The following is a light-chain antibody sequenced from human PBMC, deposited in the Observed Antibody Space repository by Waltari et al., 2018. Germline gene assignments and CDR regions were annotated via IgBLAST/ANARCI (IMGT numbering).Light chain of an antibody. CDR1: QSISGG. CDR3: QQYNSYPGT. V-gene: IGKV1-5*03. Sequence: DIQMTQSPSTLSASVGDRVTITCRANQSISGGLAWYQQKPGKAPNLLIYKASSLEGGVPSRFSASGFGTEFTLTINSLQPDDLATYYCQQYNSYPGTFGQGTKVEIK. J-gene: IGKJ1*01. CDR2: KAS.